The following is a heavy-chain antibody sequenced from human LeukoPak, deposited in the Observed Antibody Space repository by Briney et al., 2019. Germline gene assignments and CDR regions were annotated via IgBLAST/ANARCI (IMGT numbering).Heavy chain of an antibody. J-gene: IGHJ1*01. Sequence: PGGSLRLSCAASGFTFSSYGMHWVRQAPGKGLEWVSVIYSGGSTYYADSVKGRFTISRDNSKNTLYLQMNSLRAEDTAVYYCARDAYDSSGYYYVGYFQHWGQGTLVTVSS. CDR3: ARDAYDSSGYYYVGYFQH. V-gene: IGHV3-NL1*01. D-gene: IGHD3-22*01. CDR2: IYSGGST. CDR1: GFTFSSYG.